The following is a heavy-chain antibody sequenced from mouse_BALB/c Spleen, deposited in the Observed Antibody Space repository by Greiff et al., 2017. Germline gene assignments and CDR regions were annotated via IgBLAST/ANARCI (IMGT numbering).Heavy chain of an antibody. Sequence: EVQGVESGAELVKPGASVKLSCTASGFNIKDTYMHWVKQRPEQGLEWIGRIDPANGNTKYDPKFQGKATITADTSSNTAYLQLSSLTSEDTAVYYCAPIYDGYYSWFAYWGQGTLVTVSA. CDR3: APIYDGYYSWFAY. J-gene: IGHJ3*01. D-gene: IGHD2-3*01. V-gene: IGHV14-3*02. CDR2: IDPANGNT. CDR1: GFNIKDTY.